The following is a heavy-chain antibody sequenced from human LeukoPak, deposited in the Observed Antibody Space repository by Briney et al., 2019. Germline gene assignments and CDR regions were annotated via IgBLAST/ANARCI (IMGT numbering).Heavy chain of an antibody. Sequence: ASVKVSCKASGYTFTSYGISWVRRAPGQGLEWMGWISAYNGNTNYAQKLQGRVTMTTDTSTSTAYMELRSLRSDDTAVYYCARAGISSPSLYYFDYWGQGTLVTVSS. V-gene: IGHV1-18*01. J-gene: IGHJ4*02. D-gene: IGHD3-3*02. CDR3: ARAGISSPSLYYFDY. CDR2: ISAYNGNT. CDR1: GYTFTSYG.